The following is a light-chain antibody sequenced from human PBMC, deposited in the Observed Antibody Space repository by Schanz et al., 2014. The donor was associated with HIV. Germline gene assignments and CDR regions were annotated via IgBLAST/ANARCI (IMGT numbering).Light chain of an antibody. CDR2: EGT. J-gene: IGLJ2*01. Sequence: QSALTQPASVSGSPGQSITISCTGTRSDIGAYNLISWYQQHPGKAPKFIIYEGTKRPSGISNRFSGSKSGNTASLRISGLQAEDEADYYCNSYTSKNTPIFGGGTKLTVL. V-gene: IGLV2-14*02. CDR1: RSDIGAYNL. CDR3: NSYTSKNTPI.